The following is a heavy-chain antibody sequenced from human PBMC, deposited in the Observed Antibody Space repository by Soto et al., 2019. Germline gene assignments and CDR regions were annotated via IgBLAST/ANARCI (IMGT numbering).Heavy chain of an antibody. Sequence: PSETLSLTCAVSGGSISGYYWSWVRQPPGRGLEWIGYIYYSGSANYNPSLRSRVSISVDTSNNQFHLKMSSATAADTAVYYCARCAPTGPYYYYGMDVWGQGTTVTVSS. CDR1: GGSISGYY. CDR3: ARCAPTGPYYYYGMDV. J-gene: IGHJ6*02. V-gene: IGHV4-59*01. D-gene: IGHD1-1*01. CDR2: IYYSGSA.